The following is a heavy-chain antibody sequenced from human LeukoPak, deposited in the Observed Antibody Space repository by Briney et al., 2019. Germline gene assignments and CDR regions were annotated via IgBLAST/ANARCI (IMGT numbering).Heavy chain of an antibody. D-gene: IGHD3-3*01. CDR3: ARDSNYYDFWSGYTYYYYMDV. CDR2: IKQDGSEK. Sequence: GGSLRLSCAASGFTFSSYWMSWVRQAPGKGLEWVANIKQDGSEKYYVDSVKGRFTISRDNAKNSLYLQMNSLRAEDTAVYYCARDSNYYDFWSGYTYYYYMDVWGKGTTVTVSS. J-gene: IGHJ6*03. CDR1: GFTFSSYW. V-gene: IGHV3-7*01.